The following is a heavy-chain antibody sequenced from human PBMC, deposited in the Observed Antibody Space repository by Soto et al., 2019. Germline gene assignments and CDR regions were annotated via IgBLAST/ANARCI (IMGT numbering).Heavy chain of an antibody. V-gene: IGHV1-69*13. Sequence: GASVKVSCKASGGTFSSYAISWVRQAPGQGLEWMGGIIPIFGTANYAQKFQGRVTITADESTSTAYMELSSLRSEDTAVYYCARAAVAGTDLDYWGQGTLVTVSS. CDR1: GGTFSSYA. D-gene: IGHD6-19*01. J-gene: IGHJ4*02. CDR3: ARAAVAGTDLDY. CDR2: IIPIFGTA.